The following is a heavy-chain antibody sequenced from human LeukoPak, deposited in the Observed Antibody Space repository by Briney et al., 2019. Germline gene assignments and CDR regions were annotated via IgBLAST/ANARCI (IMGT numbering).Heavy chain of an antibody. V-gene: IGHV4-30-4*01. J-gene: IGHJ4*02. CDR3: ARVAVIRGVIDY. Sequence: SETPSLTCAVSGGSLSSGDNCWNWIRQPPGKGLEWIGYIYHSGSTYYNPSLRSRVTISIDTSKNQFSLRLNSVTAADTAVYYCARVAVIRGVIDYWGQGTLVTVSS. CDR1: GGSLSSGDNC. D-gene: IGHD3-10*01. CDR2: IYHSGST.